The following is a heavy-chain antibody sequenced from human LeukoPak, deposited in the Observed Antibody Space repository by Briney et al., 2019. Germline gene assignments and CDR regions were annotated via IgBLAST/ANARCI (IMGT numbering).Heavy chain of an antibody. CDR3: ARVEDPRAARLVDY. V-gene: IGHV3-74*01. CDR1: GFTFSSYW. D-gene: IGHD6-6*01. Sequence: GGSLRLSCAASGFTFSSYWMHWVRQAPGKGPVWVSRIKKDGSRTNYADSVKGRFTISRDNAKNSLYLQMNSLRAEDTAVYYCARVEDPRAARLVDYWGQGTLVTVSS. J-gene: IGHJ4*02. CDR2: IKKDGSRT.